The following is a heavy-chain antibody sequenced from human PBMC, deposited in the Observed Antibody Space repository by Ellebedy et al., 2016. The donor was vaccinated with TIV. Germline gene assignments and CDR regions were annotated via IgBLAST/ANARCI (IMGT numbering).Heavy chain of an antibody. CDR2: VYPSGNT. J-gene: IGHJ5*02. V-gene: IGHV4-4*07. CDR3: AKQEPYSTTNWFNP. Sequence: GSLRLXCTVSGGSISSYYWNWIRQSAGKGLEWIGRVYPSGNTNYNPSLKSRVTMSVDTSKNQFSLKLRSVTAADTAVYYCAKQEPYSTTNWFNPWGQGTLVTVSS. D-gene: IGHD6-13*01. CDR1: GGSISSYY.